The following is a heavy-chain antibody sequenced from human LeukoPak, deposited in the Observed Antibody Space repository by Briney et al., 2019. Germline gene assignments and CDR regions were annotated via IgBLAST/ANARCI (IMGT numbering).Heavy chain of an antibody. CDR3: AKTTQDGGSMDV. Sequence: GESLKISCKDSGYSFSYYWIGWVRQMPGKGLEWMGIIYPGDSDTRYSPSFQGQVTISADMSINTVYLQWSSLKASDTAMYYCAKTTQDGGSMDVWSKGTTVTVAS. J-gene: IGHJ6*03. CDR2: IYPGDSDT. CDR1: GYSFSYYW. D-gene: IGHD1-7*01. V-gene: IGHV5-51*01.